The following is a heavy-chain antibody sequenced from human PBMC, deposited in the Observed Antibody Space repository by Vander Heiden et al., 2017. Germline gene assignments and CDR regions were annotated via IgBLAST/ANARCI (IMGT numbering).Heavy chain of an antibody. J-gene: IGHJ4*02. V-gene: IGHV3-23*01. CDR3: AKDPRAASLVDY. CDR1: GFTFSSYA. Sequence: EVQLLESGGGLVQPGGSLRLSCAASGFTFSSYAMSWVRQAPGKGREWVSAISGSGGSTYYADSVKGRFTISRDNSKNTLYLQMNSLRAEDTAVYYCAKDPRAASLVDYWGQGTLVTVSS. D-gene: IGHD6-13*01. CDR2: ISGSGGST.